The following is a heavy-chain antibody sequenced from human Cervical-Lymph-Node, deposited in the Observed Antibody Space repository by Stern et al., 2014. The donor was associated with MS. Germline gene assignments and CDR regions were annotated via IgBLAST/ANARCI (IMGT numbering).Heavy chain of an antibody. D-gene: IGHD3-22*01. V-gene: IGHV1-3*01. CDR2: INAGNGNT. Sequence: QVQLVQSGAEVKKPGASVKVSCKASGYTFTSYAMHWVRQAPGQRLEWMGWINAGNGNTKYSQKFQGRVTITRDTSASTAYMELSSLRSEDTAVYYCARGRSLNFSSGYYYANYWGQGTLVTVSS. CDR3: ARGRSLNFSSGYYYANY. J-gene: IGHJ4*02. CDR1: GYTFTSYA.